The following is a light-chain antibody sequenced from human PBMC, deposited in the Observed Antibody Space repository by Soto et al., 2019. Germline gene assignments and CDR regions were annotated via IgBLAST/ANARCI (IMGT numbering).Light chain of an antibody. CDR3: AAWDDSLNGYV. V-gene: IGLV1-47*01. CDR1: SSNIGSNY. CDR2: RNN. J-gene: IGLJ1*01. Sequence: QSVLTQPPSASGTPGQRVTISCSGSSSNIGSNYVYWYQQLPGTAPKLLIYRNNQRPSGVPDRFSGSKSGTSASLAIGGRQSEDEADYYCAAWDDSLNGYVFGTGTKVTVL.